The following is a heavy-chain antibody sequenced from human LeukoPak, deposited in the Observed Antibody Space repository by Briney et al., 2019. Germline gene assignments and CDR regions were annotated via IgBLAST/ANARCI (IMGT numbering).Heavy chain of an antibody. CDR2: ISSSSSYI. J-gene: IGHJ3*02. Sequence: PGGSLRLSCAASGFTFSSYSMNWVRQAPGKGLEWVSSISSSSSYIYYADSVKGRFTISRDNAKNSLYLQMNSLRAEDTAVYYCARFDDSSDAFDIWGQGTMVTVSS. D-gene: IGHD3-22*01. CDR3: ARFDDSSDAFDI. CDR1: GFTFSSYS. V-gene: IGHV3-21*01.